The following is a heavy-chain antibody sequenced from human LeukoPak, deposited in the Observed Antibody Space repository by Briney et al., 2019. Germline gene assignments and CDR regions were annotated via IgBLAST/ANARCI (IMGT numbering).Heavy chain of an antibody. D-gene: IGHD1-26*01. CDR2: INYSGST. CDR3: ARHGTRYYYYYMDV. Sequence: PSETLSLTCAVYGGSFSGYYWTWIRQTPGKGLEWIGEINYSGSTNYNPSLKSRVTISVDTSKNQFSLKLSSVTAADTAVYYCARHGTRYYYYYMDVWGKGTTVTISS. V-gene: IGHV4-34*01. CDR1: GGSFSGYY. J-gene: IGHJ6*03.